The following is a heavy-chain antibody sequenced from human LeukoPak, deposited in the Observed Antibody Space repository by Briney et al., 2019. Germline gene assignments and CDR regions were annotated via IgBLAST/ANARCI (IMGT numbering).Heavy chain of an antibody. J-gene: IGHJ5*02. Sequence: PGGSLRLSCAASGFTLSYYWMHWVRQAPGKGLLRVSCINGDGSSTNYADSVKGRFTIPRDNAKNTLYLEMNSLRPEDTAVYYCTRDPRNKGFDPWGQGTLVTVSS. D-gene: IGHD1/OR15-1a*01. CDR1: GFTLSYYW. CDR2: INGDGSST. CDR3: TRDPRNKGFDP. V-gene: IGHV3-74*01.